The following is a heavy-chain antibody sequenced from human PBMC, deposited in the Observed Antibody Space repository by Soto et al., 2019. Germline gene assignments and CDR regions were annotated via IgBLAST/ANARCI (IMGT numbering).Heavy chain of an antibody. V-gene: IGHV3-30-3*01. CDR3: ARGPSYGDYSDY. Sequence: QVRLVESGGGVVQPGRSLRLSCAASGFTFKSYTMHWVRQAPGKGLEWVAVMSYDGSNKYYADSVKGRFTISRDNSKNTLYLQMSSLTAEDTAVYYCARGPSYGDYSDYGGQVTLVTVSS. CDR1: GFTFKSYT. J-gene: IGHJ4*02. D-gene: IGHD4-17*01. CDR2: MSYDGSNK.